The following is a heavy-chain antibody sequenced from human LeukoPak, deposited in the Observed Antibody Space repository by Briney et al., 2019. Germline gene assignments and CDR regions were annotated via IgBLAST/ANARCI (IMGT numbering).Heavy chain of an antibody. V-gene: IGHV3-11*01. CDR3: ARVGSSGSILYFDY. CDR1: GFTFSDHY. Sequence: GGSLRLSCAASGFTFSDHYMSWIRQAPGKGLEWASYISSSGSTIYYADSVKGRFTISRDNAKNSLYLQMNSLRAEDTAVYYCARVGSSGSILYFDYWGQGTLVTVSS. D-gene: IGHD6-19*01. J-gene: IGHJ4*02. CDR2: ISSSGSTI.